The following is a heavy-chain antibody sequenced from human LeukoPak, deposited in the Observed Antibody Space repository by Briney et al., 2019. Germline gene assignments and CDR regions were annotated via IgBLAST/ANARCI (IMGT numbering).Heavy chain of an antibody. J-gene: IGHJ4*02. D-gene: IGHD5-24*01. CDR3: ARGASGGWLQCPDY. CDR2: IGTAGDT. V-gene: IGHV3-13*01. CDR1: GFTFSSYD. Sequence: GGSLRLSCAASGFTFSSYDMHWVRQATGKGLEWVSAIGTAGDTYYPGSVKGRFTISRENAKNSLYLQMNSLRAGDTAVYYCARGASGGWLQCPDYWGQGTLVTVSS.